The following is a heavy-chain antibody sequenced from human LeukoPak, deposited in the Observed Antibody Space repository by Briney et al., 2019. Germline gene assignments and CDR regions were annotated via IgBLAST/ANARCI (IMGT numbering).Heavy chain of an antibody. D-gene: IGHD3-10*01. Sequence: GGSLRLSCAVSGFTLSSYWMHWVRQAPGKGLVWVSLIRTDESSTTYADSVKGRFTISRDNAKNTLYLQMNSLRAEDTAVYYCARERFGHAFDYWGQGTLVTVSS. V-gene: IGHV3-74*01. CDR3: ARERFGHAFDY. CDR1: GFTLSSYW. J-gene: IGHJ4*02. CDR2: IRTDESST.